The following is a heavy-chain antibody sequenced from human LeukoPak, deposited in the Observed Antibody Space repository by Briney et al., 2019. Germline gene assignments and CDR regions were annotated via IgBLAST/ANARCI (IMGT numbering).Heavy chain of an antibody. D-gene: IGHD4-17*01. CDR3: ARAIIETTSLNHYYYGMDV. CDR1: GGTFSSYA. V-gene: IGHV1-69*13. Sequence: SVKVSCKASGGTFSSYAISWVRQAPGQGLEWMGGIIPIFGTANYAQKFQGRVTITADESTSIAYMELSSLRSEDTAVYYCARAIIETTSLNHYYYGMDVWGQGTTVTVSS. CDR2: IIPIFGTA. J-gene: IGHJ6*02.